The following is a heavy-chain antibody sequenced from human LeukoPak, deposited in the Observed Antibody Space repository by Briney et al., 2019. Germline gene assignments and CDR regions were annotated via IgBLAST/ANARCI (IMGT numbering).Heavy chain of an antibody. CDR3: ARDSLAVAGTEFFDY. CDR2: ISYDGINT. V-gene: IGHV3-30-3*01. Sequence: GRSLRLSCAASGSTFSNYAMHWVRQAPGKGLEWVAVISYDGINTFHADSVKGRITLSRDNSNNTLYLQMNSLRTEDTALYYCARDSLAVAGTEFFDYWGQGTLVTVSS. CDR1: GSTFSNYA. D-gene: IGHD6-19*01. J-gene: IGHJ4*02.